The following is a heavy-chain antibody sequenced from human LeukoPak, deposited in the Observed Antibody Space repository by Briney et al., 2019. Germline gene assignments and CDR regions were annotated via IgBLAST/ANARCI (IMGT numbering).Heavy chain of an antibody. J-gene: IGHJ5*02. CDR1: GFTVSSNY. Sequence: GGSLRLSCAASGFTVSSNYMSWVRQAPGKGLEWVSVIYSGGSTYYADSVKGRFTISRDNSKNTLYLQMNSLRAEDTAVYYCARGGHGYNPGWFDPWGQGTLVTVSS. V-gene: IGHV3-53*01. CDR2: IYSGGST. D-gene: IGHD5-24*01. CDR3: ARGGHGYNPGWFDP.